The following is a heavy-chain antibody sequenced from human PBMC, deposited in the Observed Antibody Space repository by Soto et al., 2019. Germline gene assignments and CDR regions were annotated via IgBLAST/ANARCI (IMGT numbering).Heavy chain of an antibody. D-gene: IGHD3-22*01. CDR2: ISGSGGST. J-gene: IGHJ6*02. CDR3: AKDGDSSSLYYYYGMDV. CDR1: GFTFSSYA. Sequence: PGGSLRLSCAASGFTFSSYAMSWVRQAPGKGLEWVSAISGSGGSTYYADSVKGRFTISRDNSKNTLYLQMNSLRAEDTAVYYCAKDGDSSSLYYYYGMDVWGQGTTVTVSS. V-gene: IGHV3-23*01.